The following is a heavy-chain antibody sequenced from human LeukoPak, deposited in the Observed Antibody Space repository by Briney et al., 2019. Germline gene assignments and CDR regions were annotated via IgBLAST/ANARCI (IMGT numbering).Heavy chain of an antibody. CDR2: IYYSGST. CDR3: ARLTPVAGTWYALDH. J-gene: IGHJ4*02. D-gene: IGHD6-19*01. Sequence: PSETLSLTCTVSGDSVSSSSYYWGWIRQPPGKGLEWIATIYYSGSTYFNPSLKSRVTISVDTSKNQFSLKLSSVTAADTAVYYCARLTPVAGTWYALDHWGQGTLVTVSS. V-gene: IGHV4-39*01. CDR1: GDSVSSSSYY.